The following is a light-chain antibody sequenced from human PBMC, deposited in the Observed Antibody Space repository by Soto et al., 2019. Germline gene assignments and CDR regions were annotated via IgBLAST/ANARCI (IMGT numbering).Light chain of an antibody. CDR3: QQRTLLPRT. CDR2: DGS. V-gene: IGKV3-11*01. Sequence: EIVLTQSPSTLSVSTGERVTLSCRASQNLNSFLNWYKKRPGQAPRPLIFDGSMRAAGVPDRISGDGSGTDYTLTISSLEPEDFAVYYCQQRTLLPRTFGQGTDWRL. CDR1: QNLNSF. J-gene: IGKJ5*01.